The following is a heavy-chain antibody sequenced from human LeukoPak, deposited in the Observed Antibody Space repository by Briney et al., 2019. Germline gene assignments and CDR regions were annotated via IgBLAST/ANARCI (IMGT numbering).Heavy chain of an antibody. V-gene: IGHV4-39*01. D-gene: IGHD4-17*01. Sequence: SETLSLTCTVSGGSVSSSNFYWGWIRQPPGKGLEWIGSIYYSGTTYYNPSLKSRVTISVNTSKNQFSLKLSSVTAADTAVYYCARHLYGSDVFEIWGQGTMVTVSS. CDR2: IYYSGTT. CDR3: ARHLYGSDVFEI. CDR1: GGSVSSSNFY. J-gene: IGHJ3*02.